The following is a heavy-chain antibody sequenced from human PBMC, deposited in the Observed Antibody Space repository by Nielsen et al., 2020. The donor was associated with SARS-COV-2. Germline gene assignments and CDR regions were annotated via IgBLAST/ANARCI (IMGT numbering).Heavy chain of an antibody. CDR3: ARGVRTIFGVVTYYFDY. CDR1: GYTFTGYY. Sequence: ASVKVSCKASGYTFTGYYMHWVRQAPGQGLEWMGWINPNSGGTNYAQKFQGWVTMTRDTSISTAYMELRRLRSDDTAVYYCARGVRTIFGVVTYYFDYWGQGTLVTVSS. J-gene: IGHJ4*02. CDR2: INPNSGGT. D-gene: IGHD3-3*01. V-gene: IGHV1-2*04.